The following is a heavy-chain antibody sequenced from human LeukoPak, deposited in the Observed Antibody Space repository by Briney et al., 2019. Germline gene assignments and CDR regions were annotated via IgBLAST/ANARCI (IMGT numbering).Heavy chain of an antibody. CDR2: INSDGSIT. CDR1: GFTFSGYW. CDR3: AREPVVTKACDI. Sequence: GGFLRLSCAASGFTFSGYWMHWVRQAPGKGLVWVSRINSDGSITSYADSVKGRFTISRDNAKNTLYLQMNSLRAEDTAVYYCAREPVVTKACDIWGQGTMVTVSS. V-gene: IGHV3-74*01. J-gene: IGHJ3*02. D-gene: IGHD4-23*01.